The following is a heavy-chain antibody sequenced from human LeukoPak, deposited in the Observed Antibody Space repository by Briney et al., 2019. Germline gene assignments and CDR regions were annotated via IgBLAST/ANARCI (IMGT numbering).Heavy chain of an antibody. Sequence: ASVKVSCKASGYTFTSYGISWVRQAPGQGLEWMGWISAYNGNTNYAQKLQGRVTMTTDTSTSTAYMELRTLRSDDTAVYYCARLGMGTVMAGLGYWGQGTLVTVSS. V-gene: IGHV1-18*01. CDR2: ISAYNGNT. CDR1: GYTFTSYG. D-gene: IGHD4-17*01. CDR3: ARLGMGTVMAGLGY. J-gene: IGHJ4*02.